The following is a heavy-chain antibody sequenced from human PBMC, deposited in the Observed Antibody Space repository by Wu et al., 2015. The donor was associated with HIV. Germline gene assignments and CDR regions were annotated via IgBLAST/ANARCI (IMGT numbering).Heavy chain of an antibody. CDR1: GYTFTGYG. J-gene: IGHJ6*02. Sequence: QVQLVQSGAEVKKPGASVKVSCKASGYTFTGYGISWVRQAPGQGLEWLGWISPMFGTADYAQKFQDRVTITADESATTVYMELSSLRSEDTAVYYCARDGRKDYGSGVDVWGQGTTVTVSS. CDR2: ISPMFGTA. V-gene: IGHV1-69*13. CDR3: ARDGRKDYGSGVDV. D-gene: IGHD4-17*01.